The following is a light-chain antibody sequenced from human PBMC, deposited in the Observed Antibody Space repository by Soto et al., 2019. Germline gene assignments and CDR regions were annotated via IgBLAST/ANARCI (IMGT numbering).Light chain of an antibody. CDR2: DAS. CDR1: QTVSSNY. J-gene: IGKJ1*01. V-gene: IGKV3-20*01. Sequence: ELVLTQSPGTLSLSPGESATLSCRASQTVSSNYLAWYQQKPGQAPRLLIYDASSRATGIQDRFSGSGSGTEFTLTIRRLEPEDFAVYYCKQYGSSGTFGQGTKVDIK. CDR3: KQYGSSGT.